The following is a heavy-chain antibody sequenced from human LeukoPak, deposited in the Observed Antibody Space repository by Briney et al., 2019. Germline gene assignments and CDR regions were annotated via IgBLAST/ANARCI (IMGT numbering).Heavy chain of an antibody. D-gene: IGHD1-26*01. CDR3: ARLWGGSYSDYYYGMDV. Sequence: SETLSLTCTVSGGSISSYYWSWIRQPPGKGLGWIGSIYYSGSTNYNPSLKSRVTISVDTSKNQFSLKLSSVTAADTAVYYCARLWGGSYSDYYYGMDVWGQGTTVTVSS. CDR1: GGSISSYY. CDR2: IYYSGST. V-gene: IGHV4-59*08. J-gene: IGHJ6*02.